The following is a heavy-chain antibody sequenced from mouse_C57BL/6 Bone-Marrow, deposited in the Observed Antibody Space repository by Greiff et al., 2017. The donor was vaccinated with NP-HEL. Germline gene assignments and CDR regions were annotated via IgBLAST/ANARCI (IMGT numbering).Heavy chain of an antibody. V-gene: IGHV5-17*01. D-gene: IGHD1-1*01. Sequence: DVQLQESGGGLVTPGGSLKLSCAASGFTFSDYGMHWVRQAPEKGLEWVAYISSGSSTIYYADTVKGRFTISRDHDKNTLFLQMTSLRSEDTARYYCAGSSPYDYAMDYWGQGTSVTVSS. J-gene: IGHJ4*01. CDR1: GFTFSDYG. CDR3: AGSSPYDYAMDY. CDR2: ISSGSSTI.